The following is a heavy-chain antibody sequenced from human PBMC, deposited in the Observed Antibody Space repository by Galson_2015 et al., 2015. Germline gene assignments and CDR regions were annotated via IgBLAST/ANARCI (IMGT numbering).Heavy chain of an antibody. CDR2: ISGNNANT. CDR3: ARDPPGWPYYFDF. V-gene: IGHV1-18*04. D-gene: IGHD6-19*01. CDR1: GYTFTTYG. Sequence: SVKVSCTASGYTFTTYGISWVRQAPGKGLEWMGWISGNNANTNYAQNLQGSVTMTKDTSTNTAYMKLRSLRSDDTAVYYCARDPPGWPYYFDFWGQGTLVTVSS. J-gene: IGHJ4*02.